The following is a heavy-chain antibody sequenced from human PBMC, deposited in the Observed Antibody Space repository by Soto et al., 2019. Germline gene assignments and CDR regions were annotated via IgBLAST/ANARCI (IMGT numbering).Heavy chain of an antibody. CDR3: ARGGGSHAHPPDY. CDR2: IAYDDSTT. CDR1: GFTFSNYW. V-gene: IGHV3-74*01. Sequence: GGSLRLSCAASGFTFSNYWMHWIRHAPGKGLVGVSRIAYDDSTTTYADSVKGRFTISRDNAKNTLYLQMNSLRAEDTAVYYCARGGGSHAHPPDYWGQGTLVTVSS. J-gene: IGHJ4*02. D-gene: IGHD1-26*01.